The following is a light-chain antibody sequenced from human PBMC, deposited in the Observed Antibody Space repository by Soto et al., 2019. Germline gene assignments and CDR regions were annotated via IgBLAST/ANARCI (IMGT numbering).Light chain of an antibody. CDR1: SSDVGGYNY. Sequence: QSALTHPASVSGSPGQSITISCTGTSSDVGGYNYVSWYQQHPGTSPKLMIYEVSNRPSGVSNRFSGSKSGNTASLIISGLQAEDEGDYYCSSYTARSTWVFGGGTKVTVL. V-gene: IGLV2-14*01. J-gene: IGLJ3*02. CDR2: EVS. CDR3: SSYTARSTWV.